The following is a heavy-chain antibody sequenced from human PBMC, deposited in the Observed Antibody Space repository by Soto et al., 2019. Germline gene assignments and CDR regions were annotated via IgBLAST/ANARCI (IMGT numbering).Heavy chain of an antibody. D-gene: IGHD3-16*01. V-gene: IGHV2-5*02. Sequence: GSGPTLVNPTQTLTLTCTFSGFSLSTSGVGVGWIRQPPGKALEWLALIYWDDDKRYSPSLKSRLTITKDTSKNQVVLTMTNMDPVDTATYYCAHSPWGGLQQEDAFDIWGQGTMVTVSS. CDR1: GFSLSTSGVG. J-gene: IGHJ3*02. CDR2: IYWDDDK. CDR3: AHSPWGGLQQEDAFDI.